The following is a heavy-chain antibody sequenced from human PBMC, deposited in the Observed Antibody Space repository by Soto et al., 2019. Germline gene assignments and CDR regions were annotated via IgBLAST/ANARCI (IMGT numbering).Heavy chain of an antibody. Sequence: ETLSLTCAVYGGSFSGYYWSWIRQPPGKGLEWIGEINHSGSTNYNPSLKSRVTISVDTSKNQFSLKLSSVTAADTAVYYCAQTYYDILTGYLDAFDIWGQGTMVP. V-gene: IGHV4-34*01. D-gene: IGHD3-9*01. CDR2: INHSGST. CDR3: AQTYYDILTGYLDAFDI. CDR1: GGSFSGYY. J-gene: IGHJ3*02.